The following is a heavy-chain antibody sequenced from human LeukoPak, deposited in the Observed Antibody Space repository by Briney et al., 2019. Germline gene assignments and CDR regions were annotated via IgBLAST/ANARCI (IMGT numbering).Heavy chain of an antibody. D-gene: IGHD3-22*01. CDR3: AREDSSGPQIPNWFDP. CDR2: IYSGGST. V-gene: IGHV3-53*01. CDR1: GFTVSSNY. Sequence: GGSLRLSCAASGFTVSSNYMSWVRQAPGKGLEWVSVIYSGGSTYYADSVKGRFTISRDNSKNTLYLKMNSLRAEDTAVYYCAREDSSGPQIPNWFDPWGQGTLVTVSS. J-gene: IGHJ5*02.